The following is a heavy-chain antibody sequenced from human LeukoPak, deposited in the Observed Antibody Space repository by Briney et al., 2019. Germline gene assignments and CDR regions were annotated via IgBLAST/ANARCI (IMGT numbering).Heavy chain of an antibody. CDR2: IYTTGKT. D-gene: IGHD6-19*01. CDR1: LDSISSFY. V-gene: IGHV4-4*07. CDR3: ARGLGIAVAGHFDY. J-gene: IGHJ4*02. Sequence: PSETLSLTCNVSLDSISSFYWSWIRQSAGAGLEWIGRIYTTGKTDYNPSLKGRVTVSVDTSRNQVSLKLRSVTAADTAVYYCARGLGIAVAGHFDYWGQGTLVTVSS.